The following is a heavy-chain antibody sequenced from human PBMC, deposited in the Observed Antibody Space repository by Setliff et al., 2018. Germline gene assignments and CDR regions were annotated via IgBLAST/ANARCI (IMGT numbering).Heavy chain of an antibody. V-gene: IGHV3-74*01. Sequence: GGSLRLSCVASGFIFSENWMHWVRQTPGKGLMWVGRISGDGNTTNYADSVKGRFTISRDNAKNTLYLQMNSLRAEDTAVYYCAPMDVWGKGTTVTVSS. CDR1: GFIFSENW. CDR2: ISGDGNTT. CDR3: APMDV. J-gene: IGHJ6*03.